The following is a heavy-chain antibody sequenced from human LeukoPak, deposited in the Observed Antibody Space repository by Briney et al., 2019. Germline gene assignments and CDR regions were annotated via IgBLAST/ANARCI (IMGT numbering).Heavy chain of an antibody. CDR3: AREIYDILTGPVGAFDI. CDR1: GFTFSSYG. D-gene: IGHD3-9*01. V-gene: IGHV3-23*01. CDR2: ISGSGGST. Sequence: PGGSLRLSCAASGFTFSSYGMSWVRQAPGKGLEWVSAISGSGGSTYYADSVKGRFTISRDNAKNSLYLQMNSLRAEDTAVYYCAREIYDILTGPVGAFDIWGQGTMVTVSS. J-gene: IGHJ3*02.